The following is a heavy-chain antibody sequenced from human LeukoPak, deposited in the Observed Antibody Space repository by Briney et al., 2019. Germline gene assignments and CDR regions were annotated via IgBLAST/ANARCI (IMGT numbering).Heavy chain of an antibody. J-gene: IGHJ4*02. CDR2: INHSGST. Sequence: PSETLSLTXAVYGGSFSGYYWSWIRQPPGKGLEWIGEINHSGSTNYNPSLKSRVTISVDTSKNQFSLKLSSVTAADTAVYYCARVRSSGYYLNYFDYWGQGTLVTVSS. CDR1: GGSFSGYY. V-gene: IGHV4-34*01. CDR3: ARVRSSGYYLNYFDY. D-gene: IGHD3-22*01.